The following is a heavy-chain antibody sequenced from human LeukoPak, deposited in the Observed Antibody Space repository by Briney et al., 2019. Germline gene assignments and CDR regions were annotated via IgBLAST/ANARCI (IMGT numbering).Heavy chain of an antibody. CDR3: ARGRFLEWLFQSSNAFDI. CDR1: GYTFTSYG. D-gene: IGHD3-3*01. V-gene: IGHV1-18*01. Sequence: ASVKVSCKASGYTFTSYGISWVRQAPGQGLEWMGWISAYNGNTNYAQKLQGRVTMTTDTSTSTAYMELRSLRSDDTAVYYCARGRFLEWLFQSSNAFDIRGQGTMVTVSS. J-gene: IGHJ3*02. CDR2: ISAYNGNT.